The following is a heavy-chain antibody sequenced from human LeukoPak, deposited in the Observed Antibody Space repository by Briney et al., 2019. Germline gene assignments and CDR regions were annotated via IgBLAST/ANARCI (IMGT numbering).Heavy chain of an antibody. J-gene: IGHJ6*02. Sequence: GASVKVSCKASGYTFTSYGISWVRQAPGQGLEGMGWISAYNGNTNYAQKLQGRVTMTPDTSTSTAYMELRSLRSDDTAVYYCARVGAGVLTGYYYGMDVWGQGTTVTVSS. CDR2: ISAYNGNT. CDR3: ARVGAGVLTGYYYGMDV. D-gene: IGHD3-9*01. CDR1: GYTFTSYG. V-gene: IGHV1-18*01.